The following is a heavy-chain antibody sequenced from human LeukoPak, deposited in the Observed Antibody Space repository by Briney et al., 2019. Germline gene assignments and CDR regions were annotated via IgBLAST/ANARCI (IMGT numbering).Heavy chain of an antibody. J-gene: IGHJ4*02. Sequence: GRSLRLSCAASGFTFSSYGMHWVRQAPGKGLEWVAVIWYDGSNKYYADSVKGRFTISRDNSKNTLYLQMNSLRAEDTAVYYCAKDHPYYGSGSYPYYFDYWGQGTLVTVSS. V-gene: IGHV3-33*06. CDR2: IWYDGSNK. CDR3: AKDHPYYGSGSYPYYFDY. D-gene: IGHD3-10*01. CDR1: GFTFSSYG.